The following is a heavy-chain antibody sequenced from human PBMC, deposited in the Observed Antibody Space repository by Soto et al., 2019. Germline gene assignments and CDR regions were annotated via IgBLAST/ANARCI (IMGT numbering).Heavy chain of an antibody. Sequence: ASVKVTSKVSGYSLTDLSMHWVRQSTGKGLERMGGFDPENGKTNFAQKFQGRVTLTTDTSTNTAYMELGSLTSDDTAVYYCARDAGFYYESSGSRLNVGYFDSRGQGTLVTVS. J-gene: IGHJ4*02. V-gene: IGHV1-24*01. CDR2: FDPENGKT. CDR1: GYSLTDLS. CDR3: ARDAGFYYESSGSRLNVGYFDS. D-gene: IGHD3-22*01.